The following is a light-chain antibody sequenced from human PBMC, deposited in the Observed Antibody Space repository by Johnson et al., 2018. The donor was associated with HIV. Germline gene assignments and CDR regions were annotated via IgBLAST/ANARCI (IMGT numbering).Light chain of an antibody. CDR2: ENN. J-gene: IGLJ1*01. CDR3: GTWDDSLSALYV. V-gene: IGLV1-51*02. Sequence: QSVLTQPPSVSAARGQKVTISCSGRSSNIGSNYVSWYQQLPGTAPKVLIYENNKRPSGIPDRFSGSKSGASATLGITGLQTGDEADYYCGTWDDSLSALYVFGTGTKVTVL. CDR1: SSNIGSNY.